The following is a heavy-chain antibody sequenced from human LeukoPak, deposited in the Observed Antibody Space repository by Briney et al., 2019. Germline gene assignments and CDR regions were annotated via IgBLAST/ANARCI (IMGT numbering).Heavy chain of an antibody. CDR1: GGSISSHY. J-gene: IGHJ4*02. D-gene: IGHD3-22*01. CDR2: IYYSGST. Sequence: SETLSLTCTVSGGSISSHYWSWIRQPPGKGLEWIGYIYYSGSTNYNPSLKSRVTISVDTSKNQFSLKLSSVTAADTAVYYCARATDYYYDSSGYYLDCWGQGTLVTVSS. V-gene: IGHV4-59*11. CDR3: ARATDYYYDSSGYYLDC.